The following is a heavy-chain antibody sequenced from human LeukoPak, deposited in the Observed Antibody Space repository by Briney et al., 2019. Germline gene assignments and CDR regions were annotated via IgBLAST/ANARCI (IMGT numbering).Heavy chain of an antibody. CDR1: GDSVSSNSAA. D-gene: IGHD6-19*01. J-gene: IGHJ4*02. Sequence: SQTLSLTCAISGDSVSSNSAAWNWIRQSPSRGLEWLGRTYYRSKWYNDYAVSVKSRITNNPDTSKDQFSLQLNSVTPEDTAVHYCARDVRPGYSSGHFDYWGQGTLVTVSS. V-gene: IGHV6-1*01. CDR2: TYYRSKWYN. CDR3: ARDVRPGYSSGHFDY.